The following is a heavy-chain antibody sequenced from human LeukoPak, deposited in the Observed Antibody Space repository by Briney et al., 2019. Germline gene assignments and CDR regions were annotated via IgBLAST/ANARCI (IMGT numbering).Heavy chain of an antibody. V-gene: IGHV4-34*01. J-gene: IGHJ4*02. CDR3: ARGGFSGVLRFLEWELDY. D-gene: IGHD3-3*01. CDR1: GGSFSGYY. CDR2: INHSGST. Sequence: SETLSLTCAVYGGSFSGYYWSWIRQPPGKGLEWIGEINHSGSTNYNPSLKSRVTISEDTSKNQFSLKLSSVTAADTAVYYCARGGFSGVLRFLEWELDYWGQGTLVTVSS.